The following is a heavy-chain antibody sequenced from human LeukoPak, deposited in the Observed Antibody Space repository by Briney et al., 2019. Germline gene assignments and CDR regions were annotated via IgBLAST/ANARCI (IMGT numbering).Heavy chain of an antibody. CDR3: ARFSGSYSIYYYYYMDV. CDR1: GGSISSGSYY. D-gene: IGHD1-26*01. V-gene: IGHV4-61*02. Sequence: PSQTLSLTCTVSGGSISSGSYYWSWIRQPAGKGLEWIGRIYTSGSTNYNPSLKSRVTISVDTSKNQFSLKLSSVTAADTAVYYCARFSGSYSIYYYYYMDVWGKGTTVTVSS. J-gene: IGHJ6*03. CDR2: IYTSGST.